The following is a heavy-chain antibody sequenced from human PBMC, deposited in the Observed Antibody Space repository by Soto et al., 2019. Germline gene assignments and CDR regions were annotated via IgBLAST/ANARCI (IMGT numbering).Heavy chain of an antibody. D-gene: IGHD3-16*01. V-gene: IGHV3-30-3*01. Sequence: GGSLRLSCAASGFTFSGYPMHWVRQAPGKGLEWVAVISDDGSDEYYADSVKGRFTISRDNSKNTLYLQMNSLRAEDTAVYYCARAYDGDYFDYWGQGTPVTVSS. J-gene: IGHJ4*02. CDR3: ARAYDGDYFDY. CDR1: GFTFSGYP. CDR2: ISDDGSDE.